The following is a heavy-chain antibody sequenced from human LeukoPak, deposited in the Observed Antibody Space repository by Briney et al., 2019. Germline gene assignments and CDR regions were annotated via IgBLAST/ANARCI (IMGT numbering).Heavy chain of an antibody. V-gene: IGHV3-21*01. Sequence: GGSLRLSCAASGFTFSSYSMNWVRQAPGKGLEWVSSISSSSSYIYYADSAKGRFPISRDNAKNSLYLKMNSLRAEDTAVYYCSRVGIGSYPRDWGQGTLVTVSA. D-gene: IGHD1-26*01. CDR2: ISSSSSYI. CDR3: SRVGIGSYPRD. CDR1: GFTFSSYS. J-gene: IGHJ4*02.